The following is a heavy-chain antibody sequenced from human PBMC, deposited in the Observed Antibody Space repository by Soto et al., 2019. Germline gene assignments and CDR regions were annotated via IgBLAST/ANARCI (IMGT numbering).Heavy chain of an antibody. CDR1: GGSFSGYY. CDR2: INHSGST. V-gene: IGHV4-34*01. CDR3: ARLRLGVGYYYYYMDV. D-gene: IGHD4-17*01. J-gene: IGHJ6*03. Sequence: SETLSLTCAVYGGSFSGYYWSWIRQPPGKGLEWIGEINHSGSTNYNPSLKSRVTISVDTSKNQFSLKLSSVTAADTAVYYCARLRLGVGYYYYYMDVWGKGTTVTVSS.